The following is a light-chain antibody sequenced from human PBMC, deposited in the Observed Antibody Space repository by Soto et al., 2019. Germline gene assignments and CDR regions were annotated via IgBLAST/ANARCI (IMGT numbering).Light chain of an antibody. V-gene: IGKV3-15*01. CDR2: GAS. CDR3: QQHNNWPPWT. J-gene: IGKJ1*01. CDR1: QSVSSN. Sequence: EIVMTQSPATLSVSPGERATLSCRASQSVSSNLAWYQQKPGQAPRLLMYGASTRATGIPDRFSGSGSGTEFTLTISSLQSEDVAVYYCQQHNNWPPWTFGQGTKGEIK.